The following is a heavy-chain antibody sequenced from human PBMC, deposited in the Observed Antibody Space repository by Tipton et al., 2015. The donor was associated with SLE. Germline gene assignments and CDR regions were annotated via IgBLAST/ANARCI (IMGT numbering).Heavy chain of an antibody. CDR1: GGSISSGYY. J-gene: IGHJ4*02. CDR2: IYHSGST. D-gene: IGHD7-27*01. CDR3: ASDLLG. Sequence: TLSLTCTVSGGSISSGYYWGWIRQPPGKGLEWIGSIYHSGSTYYNPSLKSRVTISVGTSKNQFSLKLSSVTAADPAVYYCASDLLGWGQGTLVTVPS. V-gene: IGHV4-38-2*02.